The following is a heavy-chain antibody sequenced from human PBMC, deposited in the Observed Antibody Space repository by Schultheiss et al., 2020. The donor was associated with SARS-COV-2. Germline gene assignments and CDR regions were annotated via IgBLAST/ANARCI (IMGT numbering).Heavy chain of an antibody. V-gene: IGHV4-34*01. D-gene: IGHD3-10*01. CDR2: INHSGST. CDR3: ARDLRIIVVRGVVMRDYLDS. CDR1: GGSISSYY. J-gene: IGHJ4*02. Sequence: SETLSLTCTVSGGSISSYYWSWIRQPPGKGLEWIGEINHSGSTKYNPSLKSRVTISVDKSKNQFSLKLSSVTAADTAVYYCARDLRIIVVRGVVMRDYLDSWGQGTLVTVSS.